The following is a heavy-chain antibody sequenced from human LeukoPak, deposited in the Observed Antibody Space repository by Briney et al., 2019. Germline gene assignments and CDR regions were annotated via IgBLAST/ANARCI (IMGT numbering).Heavy chain of an antibody. CDR2: VWYDGSNK. CDR3: ARATSESSWFDP. D-gene: IGHD1-26*01. CDR1: GFTFNNFG. J-gene: IGHJ5*02. V-gene: IGHV3-33*01. Sequence: GSSLRLSCAASGFTFNNFGMHWVRQAPGKGLEWVAVVWYDGSNKYYADSVKGRFTISRDNSKNTLYLQMNSLRVEDTAVYYCARATSESSWFDPWGQGTLVTASS.